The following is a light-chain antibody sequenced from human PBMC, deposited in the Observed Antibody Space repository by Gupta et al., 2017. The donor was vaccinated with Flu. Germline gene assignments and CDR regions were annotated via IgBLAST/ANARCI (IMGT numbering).Light chain of an antibody. V-gene: IGLV6-57*03. CDR2: EDT. CDR3: QSYDSTNPVV. Sequence: FILTQPHSVSGSPGQTVTVSCTRSSGSIAANFVQWYQQRPGSAPTTVIYEDTQRPSGVPDRFSGSIDSSSNSASLTISGLKTEDEADYYCQSYDSTNPVVFGGGTKLTVL. CDR1: SGSIAANF. J-gene: IGLJ3*02.